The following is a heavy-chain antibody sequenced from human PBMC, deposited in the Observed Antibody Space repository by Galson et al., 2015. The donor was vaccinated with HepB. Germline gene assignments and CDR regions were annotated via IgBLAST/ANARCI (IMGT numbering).Heavy chain of an antibody. D-gene: IGHD6-19*01. Sequence: QSGAEVTKPGESLRISCKGSGYSFTSYWINWVRQMPGRGLEWMGTIAPTDSYTKYSPSFQGHVTISVDKSISTAYLQWSSLKASDTAMYYCARHREQWRIQDWYFDHWGRGTLGTVSS. V-gene: IGHV5-10-1*01. CDR1: GYSFTSYW. J-gene: IGHJ2*01. CDR2: IAPTDSYT. CDR3: ARHREQWRIQDWYFDH.